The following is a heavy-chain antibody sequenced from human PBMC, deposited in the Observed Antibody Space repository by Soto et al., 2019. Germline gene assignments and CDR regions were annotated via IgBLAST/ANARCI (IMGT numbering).Heavy chain of an antibody. J-gene: IGHJ4*02. CDR1: GYTFTSYA. V-gene: IGHV1-3*01. CDR3: ARRRMGFGSGFDY. CDR2: INAGNGNT. D-gene: IGHD3-3*01. Sequence: ASVKVSCKASGYTFTSYAMHWVRQAPGQRLEWMGWINAGNGNTKYSQKFQGRVTITRDTSASTAYMELSSLRSEDTAVYYCARRRMGFGSGFDYWGQGTLVTVSS.